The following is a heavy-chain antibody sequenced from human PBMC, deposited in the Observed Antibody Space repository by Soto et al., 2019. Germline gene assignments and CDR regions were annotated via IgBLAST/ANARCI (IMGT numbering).Heavy chain of an antibody. V-gene: IGHV1-18*04. J-gene: IGHJ4*02. CDR3: ARGGSISGEHY. CDR2: TTASNTHT. D-gene: IGHD2-15*01. Sequence: QVQVLQSGTEVKEPGASVKVSCTASGYTFTSFDSSCVRQAPGQGLEWVGWTTASNTHTNYAQKLQSRVAMTTDTSSTTAYMELRMLRSDDTAIYYCARGGSISGEHYWGQGTLVTVSS. CDR1: GYTFTSFD.